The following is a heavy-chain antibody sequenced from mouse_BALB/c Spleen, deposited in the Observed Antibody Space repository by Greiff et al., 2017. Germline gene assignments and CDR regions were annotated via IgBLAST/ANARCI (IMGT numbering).Heavy chain of an antibody. Sequence: VQVVESGPGLVAPSQSLSITCTVSGFSLTGYGVNWVRQPPGKGLEWLGMIWGDGSTDYNSVLKSRLSISKDNSKSQVFFKMNSLQANDTAIYYCARKGPSYAMDYWGQGTSVTVSS. CDR1: GFSLTGYG. CDR2: IWGDGST. J-gene: IGHJ4*01. CDR3: ARKGPSYAMDY. V-gene: IGHV2-6-7*01. D-gene: IGHD3-3*01.